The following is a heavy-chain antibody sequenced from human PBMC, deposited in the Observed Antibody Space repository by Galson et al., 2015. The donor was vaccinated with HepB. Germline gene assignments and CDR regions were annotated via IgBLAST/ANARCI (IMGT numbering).Heavy chain of an antibody. CDR3: AKAAGYYSYYGLDV. Sequence: SLRLSCAASGFTFSNYGIHWVRQAPGKGLEWMAVISYDGSYKYYADSVKGRFAVSRDYSRSTLYLQMNSLRAEDTAVYYCAKAAGYYSYYGLDVWGQGTTVTVSS. J-gene: IGHJ6*02. CDR1: GFTFSNYG. D-gene: IGHD6-13*01. V-gene: IGHV3-30*18. CDR2: ISYDGSYK.